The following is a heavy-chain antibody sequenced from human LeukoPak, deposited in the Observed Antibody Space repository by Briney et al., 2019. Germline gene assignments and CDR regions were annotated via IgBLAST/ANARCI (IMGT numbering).Heavy chain of an antibody. V-gene: IGHV4-59*01. J-gene: IGHJ6*02. D-gene: IGHD1-7*01. CDR1: GGSISSYY. CDR2: IYYSGST. CDR3: ARDNWNYGSSMDV. Sequence: SETLSLTCTVSGGSISSYYWSWIRQPPGKGLEWVGYIYYSGSTNNNPSLKSRVTISVDTSKNQFSLKLSSVTAADTAVYYCARDNWNYGSSMDVWGQGTTVTVSS.